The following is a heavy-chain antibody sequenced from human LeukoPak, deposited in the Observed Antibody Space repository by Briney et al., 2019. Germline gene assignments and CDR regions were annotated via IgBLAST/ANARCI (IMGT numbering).Heavy chain of an antibody. CDR2: IYYSGSI. CDR1: GGSISSGDYY. J-gene: IGHJ4*02. CDR3: ARENPSGYYNRPIDY. V-gene: IGHV4-61*08. Sequence: SETLSLTCTVSGGSISSGDYYWSWIRQPPGKGLEWIGDIYYSGSIKYNPSLKSRVTMSVDTSKNQFSLKLSSVTAADTAIYYCARENPSGYYNRPIDYWGQGTLVTVSS. D-gene: IGHD3-22*01.